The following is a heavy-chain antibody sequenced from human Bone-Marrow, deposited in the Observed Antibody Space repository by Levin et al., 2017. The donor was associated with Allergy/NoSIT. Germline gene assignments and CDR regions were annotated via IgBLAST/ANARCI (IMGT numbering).Heavy chain of an antibody. CDR2: IFHSGSS. D-gene: IGHD5-24*01. V-gene: IGHV4-4*02. J-gene: IGHJ6*02. Sequence: PSETLSLTCSVSDGSISRSNWWSWVRQPPGKGLEWIGEIFHSGSSNYNPSLKRRVIISKDKSKNQISLKLTSVTAADTAVYYCARGGASADLDGSGLDVWGQGIAVTVSS. CDR3: ARGGASADLDGSGLDV. CDR1: DGSISRSNW.